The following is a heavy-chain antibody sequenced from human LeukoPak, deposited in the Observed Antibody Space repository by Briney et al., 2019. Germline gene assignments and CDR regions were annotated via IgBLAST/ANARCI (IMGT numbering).Heavy chain of an antibody. D-gene: IGHD2-2*02. V-gene: IGHV3-21*01. J-gene: IGHJ5*02. CDR2: ISSSSSYI. CDR1: GFTFSSYS. Sequence: GGSRRLSCAASGFTFSSYSMNWVRQAPGKGLEWVSSISSSSSYIYYADSVKGRFTVSRHNGKDSLYLQMNSLRAEDTAVYYCVRDDALGYCSSTNCYTENWFDPWGQGTLVTVSS. CDR3: VRDDALGYCSSTNCYTENWFDP.